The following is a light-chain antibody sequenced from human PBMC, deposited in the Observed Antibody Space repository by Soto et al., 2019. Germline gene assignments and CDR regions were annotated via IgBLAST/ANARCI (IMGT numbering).Light chain of an antibody. Sequence: EIVLTQSPGTLSLSPGERATLSCRASQSVSSSYLAWYQQKLGQAPRLLIHGASSRATGIPDRFSGSGPGTEFTLTISRLEPEDFAVYYCQKYGTSPPWTFGQGTKVEIK. CDR2: GAS. J-gene: IGKJ1*01. CDR1: QSVSSSY. V-gene: IGKV3-20*01. CDR3: QKYGTSPPWT.